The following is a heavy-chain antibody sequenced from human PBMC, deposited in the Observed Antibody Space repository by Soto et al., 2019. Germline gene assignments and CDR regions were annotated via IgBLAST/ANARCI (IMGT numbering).Heavy chain of an antibody. V-gene: IGHV3-23*01. CDR1: GFTFSNYG. CDR2: ISGRGDDT. Sequence: EVQLLESGGGLVQPGGSLRLSCAASGFTFSNYGMNWVRQAPGKGLEWVSGISGRGDDTHYADSVKGRFTISRDSSKKTLDVKMNSLSAEDTAVYYCTKQSPSSNSWYGVDYWGQGTLVTVSS. CDR3: TKQSPSSNSWYGVDY. J-gene: IGHJ4*02. D-gene: IGHD6-13*01.